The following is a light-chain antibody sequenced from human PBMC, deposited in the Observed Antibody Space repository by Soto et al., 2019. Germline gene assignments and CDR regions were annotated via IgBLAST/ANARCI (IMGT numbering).Light chain of an antibody. CDR2: AAS. J-gene: IGKJ4*01. CDR3: QQLNSYPLT. CDR1: QGISSY. V-gene: IGKV1-9*01. Sequence: DIQLTQSPSFLSASVRDRVTITCRASQGISSYLAWYQQKPGKAPKLLIYAASTLQSGVPSRFSGSGSGTEFTLTISSLQPEDFATYYCQQLNSYPLTFGRGTKVEIK.